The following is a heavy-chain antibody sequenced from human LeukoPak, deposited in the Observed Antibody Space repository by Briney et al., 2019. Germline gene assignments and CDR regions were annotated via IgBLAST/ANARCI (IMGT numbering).Heavy chain of an antibody. CDR3: VPSNSFEYYFDY. D-gene: IGHD3-16*01. Sequence: ASVKVSCEASGYTFTNYYMHWVRQAPGQGLEWMGWINPKSGGTNYAQKFQGRVTMTRDTSISTAYMELNRLRSDDTAVYYCVPSNSFEYYFDYWGQGTLVTVSS. V-gene: IGHV1-2*02. CDR2: INPKSGGT. J-gene: IGHJ4*02. CDR1: GYTFTNYY.